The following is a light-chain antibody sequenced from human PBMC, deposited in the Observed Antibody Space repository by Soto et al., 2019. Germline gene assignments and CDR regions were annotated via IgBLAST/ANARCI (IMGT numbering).Light chain of an antibody. CDR3: AAWDDSLSAFVV. CDR1: SSNIGTNS. Sequence: QSVLTQPPSTSGTPGQRVTMSCSGSSSNIGTNSVKWYQQLPGTAPKLLIYRNNQRPSGVPDRFSGSKSGTSASLAISGLQSDDEADYYCAAWDDSLSAFVVFGGGTKLTV. CDR2: RNN. V-gene: IGLV1-44*01. J-gene: IGLJ2*01.